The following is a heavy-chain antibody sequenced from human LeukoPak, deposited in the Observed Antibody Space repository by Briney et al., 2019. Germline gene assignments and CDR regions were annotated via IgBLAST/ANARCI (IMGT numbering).Heavy chain of an antibody. CDR1: GGSISSYY. CDR3: ARLYSSPL. V-gene: IGHV4-59*08. Sequence: SETLSLTCTVPGGSISSYYWSWILQPPGKGLEWIGYIYYSGSTNYNPSLKSRVTISVDTSKNQFSLKLSSVTAADTAVYYCARLYSSPLWGQGTLVTVSS. CDR2: IYYSGST. D-gene: IGHD4-11*01. J-gene: IGHJ4*02.